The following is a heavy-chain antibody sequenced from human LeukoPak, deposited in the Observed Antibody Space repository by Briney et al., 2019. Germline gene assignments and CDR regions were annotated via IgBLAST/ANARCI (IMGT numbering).Heavy chain of an antibody. CDR1: GYTFTSYY. V-gene: IGHV1-46*01. CDR3: ARVTDYGDDY. Sequence: PGASVKVSCKASGYTFTSYYMHWVRQAPGQGLEWMGIINPSGGSTSYAQKFQGRVTMTRNTSISTAYIELSSLRSEDTAVYYCARVTDYGDDYWGQGTLVTVSS. D-gene: IGHD4-17*01. CDR2: INPSGGST. J-gene: IGHJ4*02.